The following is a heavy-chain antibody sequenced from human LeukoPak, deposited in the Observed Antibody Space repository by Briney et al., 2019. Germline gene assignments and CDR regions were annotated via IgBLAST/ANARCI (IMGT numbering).Heavy chain of an antibody. Sequence: PGGSLRLSCAASGFTFSSYSMNWVRQAPGKGLEWVSSISSSSSYIYYADSVKGRFTISRDNAKNSLYLQMNSLRAEDTAVYYCARARGYSYGYSGYYYYGMDVWGQGTTVTVSS. CDR1: GFTFSSYS. V-gene: IGHV3-21*01. CDR3: ARARGYSYGYSGYYYYGMDV. J-gene: IGHJ6*02. D-gene: IGHD5-18*01. CDR2: ISSSSSYI.